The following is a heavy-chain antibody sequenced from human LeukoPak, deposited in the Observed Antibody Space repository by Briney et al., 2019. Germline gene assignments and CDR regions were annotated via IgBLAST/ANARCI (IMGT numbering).Heavy chain of an antibody. J-gene: IGHJ3*02. V-gene: IGHV1-18*01. CDR2: ITGYNANT. CDR1: GGTFSSYA. Sequence: ASVKVSCKASGGTFSSYAISWVRQAPGQGLEWMGWITGYNANTNYAQKFQGRVTMTIDTSTTTVFMELRGLESDDTAVYFCARHTSGVYIPDGALEIWGQGTMVTVSS. CDR3: ARHTSGVYIPDGALEI. D-gene: IGHD1-1*01.